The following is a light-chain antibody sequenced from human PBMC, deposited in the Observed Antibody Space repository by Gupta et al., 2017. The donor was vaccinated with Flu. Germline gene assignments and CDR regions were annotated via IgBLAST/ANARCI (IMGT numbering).Light chain of an antibody. CDR2: AAS. J-gene: IGKJ2*01. CDR3: QQANSFPYT. Sequence: DIQMTQSPSSVSASVGDRVTITCRASQGISRWLAWYQQKPGKAPKLLIYAASTLQSGVPSRFSGSGFGTDFTLTISSLQPEDSATYYCQQANSFPYTFGQGTKLEI. CDR1: QGISRW. V-gene: IGKV1-12*01.